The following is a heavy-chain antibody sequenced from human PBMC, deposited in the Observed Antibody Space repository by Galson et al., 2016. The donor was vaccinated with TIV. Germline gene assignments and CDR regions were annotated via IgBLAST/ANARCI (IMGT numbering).Heavy chain of an antibody. CDR1: GFSFRRYG. V-gene: IGHV3-30*02. Sequence: SLRLSCATSGFSFRRYGMYWVRQAPGKGLDWVALIAYDGSVKYYADSVRGRFTISRDNSKNTLFLQMNSLRLEDSAVYYCAKAQEPNYSNALYGMDVWGRGIVVTVSS. CDR2: IAYDGSVK. D-gene: IGHD4-11*01. J-gene: IGHJ6*02. CDR3: AKAQEPNYSNALYGMDV.